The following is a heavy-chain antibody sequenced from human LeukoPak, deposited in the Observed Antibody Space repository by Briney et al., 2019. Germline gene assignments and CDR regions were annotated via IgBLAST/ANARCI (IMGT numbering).Heavy chain of an antibody. J-gene: IGHJ4*02. CDR2: IYFSGST. Sequence: PSEALSLTCTVSGGSISTGSYYWGWIRQPPGKGLEWIGSIYFSGSTYYNPSLKSRVIISVDTSKTQFSLKLSSVTAADTAVYYCARQRYSYDYGPMGFDFWGQGTLVTVSS. V-gene: IGHV4-39*01. D-gene: IGHD5-18*01. CDR1: GGSISTGSYY. CDR3: ARQRYSYDYGPMGFDF.